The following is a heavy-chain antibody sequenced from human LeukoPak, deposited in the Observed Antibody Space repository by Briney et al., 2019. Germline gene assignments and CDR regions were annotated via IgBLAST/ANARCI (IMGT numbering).Heavy chain of an antibody. J-gene: IGHJ4*02. CDR1: GYSFTSYW. CDR3: ARTYCSSTSCYLDY. D-gene: IGHD2-2*01. Sequence: GESLKISCKGSGYSFTSYWIGWVHQMPGKGLEGMGIIYPGDSDTRYSPSFQGQVTISADKSISTAYLQWSSLKASDTAMYYCARTYCSSTSCYLDYWGQGTLVTVSS. V-gene: IGHV5-51*07. CDR2: IYPGDSDT.